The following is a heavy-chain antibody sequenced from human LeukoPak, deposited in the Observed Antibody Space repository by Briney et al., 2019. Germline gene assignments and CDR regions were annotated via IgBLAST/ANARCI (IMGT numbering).Heavy chain of an antibody. Sequence: PGGSLRLSCAASGFTFSTFDMSWVRQAPGKGLQWVSTISGAGGTTLFADSVKGRSSISRDNSNNKVFLQMKGLRVEDTAVYYCAKASDFDSSGFPIDVFDFWGQGLLVSVAS. D-gene: IGHD3-22*01. V-gene: IGHV3-23*01. CDR3: AKASDFDSSGFPIDVFDF. CDR2: ISGAGGTT. CDR1: GFTFSTFD. J-gene: IGHJ4*02.